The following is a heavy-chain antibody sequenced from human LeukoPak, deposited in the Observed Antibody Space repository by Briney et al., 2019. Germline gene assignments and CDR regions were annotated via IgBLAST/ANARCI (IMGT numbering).Heavy chain of an antibody. Sequence: GASVKVSFKASGYKFTGYYMHWVRQAPGQGLEWMGWINPNSGDSHHAQEFQGRVTMTRDTSISTAYMELSRLRSDDTAVYYCAREIGGILVFDYWGQGTLVTVSS. CDR3: AREIGGILVFDY. J-gene: IGHJ4*02. CDR1: GYKFTGYY. V-gene: IGHV1-2*02. CDR2: INPNSGDS. D-gene: IGHD5-18*01.